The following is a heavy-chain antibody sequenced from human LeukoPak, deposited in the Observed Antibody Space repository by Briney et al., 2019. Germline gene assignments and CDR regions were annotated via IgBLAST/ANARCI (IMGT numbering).Heavy chain of an antibody. Sequence: GGSLRLSCAASGFTVSSNYTSWVRQAPGKGLEWVSVIYSGGSTYYADSVKGRFTISRDNSKNTLYLQMNSLRAEDTAVYYCARHKSQDYYDSSGYYDAFDIWGQGTMVTVSS. D-gene: IGHD3-22*01. CDR3: ARHKSQDYYDSSGYYDAFDI. J-gene: IGHJ3*02. CDR2: IYSGGST. V-gene: IGHV3-66*02. CDR1: GFTVSSNY.